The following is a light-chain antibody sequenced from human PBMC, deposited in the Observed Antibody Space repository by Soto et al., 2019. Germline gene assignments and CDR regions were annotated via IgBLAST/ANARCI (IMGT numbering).Light chain of an antibody. J-gene: IGLJ3*02. V-gene: IGLV2-14*01. Sequence: QSALTQPASVSGSPGQSITISCTGTSSDVGGYNYVSWYQQHPGKAPKLMIYEVSDRPLVISNRFSGSKSGNTASLTISGLQAEDEAAYYCSSYTSSRTLVFGGGTKLTVL. CDR3: SSYTSSRTLV. CDR2: EVS. CDR1: SSDVGGYNY.